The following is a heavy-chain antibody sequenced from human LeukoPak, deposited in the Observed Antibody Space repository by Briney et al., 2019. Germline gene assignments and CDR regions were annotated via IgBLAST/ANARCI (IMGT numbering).Heavy chain of an antibody. J-gene: IGHJ6*02. CDR2: INPNGGGT. Sequence: ASAKVCCKASGYNFTGYYVHWVRQAPGKGLEWMGWINPNGGGTNYAQKFQDRVSMTRDTSIITAYMELSRLRFDDTAVYYCARDFPARGYGMDVWGQGTTVTV. CDR1: GYNFTGYY. CDR3: ARDFPARGYGMDV. D-gene: IGHD3-10*01. V-gene: IGHV1-2*02.